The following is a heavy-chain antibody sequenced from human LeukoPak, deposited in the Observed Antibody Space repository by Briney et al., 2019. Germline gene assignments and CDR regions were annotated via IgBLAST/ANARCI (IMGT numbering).Heavy chain of an antibody. CDR2: IYHSGST. J-gene: IGHJ3*02. CDR3: ARYKADSSSSNDAFDI. CDR1: GGSISSSSYY. D-gene: IGHD6-6*01. Sequence: SETLSLTCIVSGGSISSSSYYWGWIRQPPGKGLEWIGSIYHSGSTYYNPSLKSRVTISVDTSKNQFSLNLSSVTAADTAVYYCARYKADSSSSNDAFDIWGKGTMAPSLQ. V-gene: IGHV4-39*07.